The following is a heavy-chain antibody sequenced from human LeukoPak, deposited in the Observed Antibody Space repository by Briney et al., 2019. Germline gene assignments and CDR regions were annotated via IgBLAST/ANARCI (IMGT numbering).Heavy chain of an antibody. CDR1: GFTFRDYA. CDR3: AKESGQYDY. J-gene: IGHJ4*02. D-gene: IGHD3-3*01. CDR2: ISGSGSTT. Sequence: GGSLRLSCAASGFTFRDYAMSWVRQAPGKGLEWVSTISGSGSTTYYADLVRGRFAISRDNSKNTLYLQMNSLRAEDTAVYYCAKESGQYDYWGQGTLVTVSS. V-gene: IGHV3-23*01.